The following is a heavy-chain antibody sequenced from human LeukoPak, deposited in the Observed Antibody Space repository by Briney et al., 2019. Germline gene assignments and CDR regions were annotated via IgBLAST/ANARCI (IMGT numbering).Heavy chain of an antibody. CDR1: GFTFSSYS. Sequence: GGSLRLSCAASGFTFSSYSMSWVRQAPGKGLGWVSSISSSISYIYYADSVKGRFTISRDNAKNSLYLQMNSLSAEDTAVYYCARDSSSWYGYWGQGTLVTVSS. V-gene: IGHV3-21*01. D-gene: IGHD6-13*01. CDR2: ISSSISYI. CDR3: ARDSSSWYGY. J-gene: IGHJ4*02.